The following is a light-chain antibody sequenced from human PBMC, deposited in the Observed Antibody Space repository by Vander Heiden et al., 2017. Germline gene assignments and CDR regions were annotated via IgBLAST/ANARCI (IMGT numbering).Light chain of an antibody. CDR2: GKN. J-gene: IGLJ3*02. Sequence: SELTEAPAVSVALGQTVRIRCQGDSLRSYYASWYQQKPGQAPGLVIYGKNNRPSGIPVRFSGSSSGNTASLTITEAQAEDEADYYCNSRDSSGNHLVFGGWTKLTVL. CDR3: NSRDSSGNHLV. V-gene: IGLV3-19*01. CDR1: SLRSYY.